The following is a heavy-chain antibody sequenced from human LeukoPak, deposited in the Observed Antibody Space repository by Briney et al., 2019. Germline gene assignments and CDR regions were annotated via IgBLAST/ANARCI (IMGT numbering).Heavy chain of an antibody. J-gene: IGHJ4*02. CDR1: GYTFTSYY. CDR2: INPNSGGT. CDR3: ARAEPPIYDSSGAQPYYFDY. D-gene: IGHD3-22*01. V-gene: IGHV1-2*02. Sequence: ASVKVSCKASGYTFTSYYMHWVRQAPGQGLEWMGWINPNSGGTNYAQKFQGRVTMTRDTSISTAYMELSRLRSDDTAVYYCARAEPPIYDSSGAQPYYFDYWGQGTLVTVSS.